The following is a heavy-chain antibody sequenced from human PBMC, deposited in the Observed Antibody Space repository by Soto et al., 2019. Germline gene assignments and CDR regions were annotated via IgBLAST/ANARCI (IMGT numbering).Heavy chain of an antibody. J-gene: IGHJ5*02. Sequence: SETLSLTCIVSGDSVTSGSYYWTWLRQPPGKGLEWIGYISYTGRTKYNPSLKSRVTISVDTSKNQFSLKLSSVTAADTAVYYCARAGYSSGWRSNWFDPWGQGTLVTVSS. CDR2: ISYTGRT. D-gene: IGHD6-19*01. CDR1: GDSVTSGSYY. V-gene: IGHV4-61*01. CDR3: ARAGYSSGWRSNWFDP.